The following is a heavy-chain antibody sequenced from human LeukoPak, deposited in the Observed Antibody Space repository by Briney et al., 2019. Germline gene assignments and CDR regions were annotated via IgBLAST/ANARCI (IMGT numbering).Heavy chain of an antibody. Sequence: GGSLRLSCAASGFTFSSYGMHWVRQAPGKGLEWVAFIRYDGSNKYYADSVKGRFTISRDNAKNSLYLQMNSLRAEDTAVYYCAAQPRGTTVTTHDYWGQGTLVTVSS. V-gene: IGHV3-30*02. J-gene: IGHJ4*02. CDR2: IRYDGSNK. D-gene: IGHD4-17*01. CDR3: AAQPRGTTVTTHDY. CDR1: GFTFSSYG.